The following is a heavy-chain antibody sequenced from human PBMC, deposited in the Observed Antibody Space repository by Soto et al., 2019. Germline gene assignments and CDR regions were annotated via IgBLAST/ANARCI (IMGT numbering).Heavy chain of an antibody. CDR1: GGSISSYY. D-gene: IGHD3-16*02. CDR2: IYYGGSS. J-gene: IGHJ4*02. Sequence: QVQLQESGPGLVKPSETLSLTCTVSGGSISSYYWSWIRQPPVKGLEWIGYIYYGGSSNYNPSLKSRVTISVDTSKNQFSLRLSSVSAADTAVYYCARGGYDYVWGSYRYTPPLYFDYWGQGALVTVSS. CDR3: ARGGYDYVWGSYRYTPPLYFDY. V-gene: IGHV4-59*01.